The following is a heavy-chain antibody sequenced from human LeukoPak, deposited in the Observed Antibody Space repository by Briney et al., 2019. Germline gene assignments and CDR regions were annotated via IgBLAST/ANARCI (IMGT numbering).Heavy chain of an antibody. CDR1: GYTFTSYA. CDR2: INTNTGNP. V-gene: IGHV7-4-1*02. Sequence: ASVTVSCKASGYTFTSYAMNWVRQAPGQGLEWMGWINTNTGNPTYAQGFTGRFVFSLDTSVSTAYLQISSLKAEDTAVYYCAGVVRIAAVEGVNWFDPWGQGTLVTVSS. CDR3: AGVVRIAAVEGVNWFDP. D-gene: IGHD6-13*01. J-gene: IGHJ5*02.